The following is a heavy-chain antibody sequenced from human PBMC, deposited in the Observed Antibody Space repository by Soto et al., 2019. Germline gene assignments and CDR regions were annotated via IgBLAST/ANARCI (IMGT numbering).Heavy chain of an antibody. CDR2: INADYGNT. D-gene: IGHD3-10*01. Sequence: QAQLVQSGAEVRKPGASVKVSCKASGYTFYSHSISWVRQAPGQGLEWMGRINADYGNTQYAQKFRGRVTMTTDPXXTTVYTELTNLTSADTAAYYCSRCIPGVYNSAMDVWGPGPTVTASS. CDR1: GYTFYSHS. CDR3: SRCIPGVYNSAMDV. V-gene: IGHV1-18*01. J-gene: IGHJ6*02.